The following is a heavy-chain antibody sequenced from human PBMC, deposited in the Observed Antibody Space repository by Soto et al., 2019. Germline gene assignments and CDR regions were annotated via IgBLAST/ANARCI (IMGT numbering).Heavy chain of an antibody. Sequence: EVQLVQSGGDLVQPGGSLRLSCVASGFTFSTYWMTWVRQAPGMGLEWVAGIKEDASEEVYVDSVKGRFSISRDNAKNSLYRLLNSLRAAETAVYYCATAISSSFSNVESWGQGYLVTVSS. CDR2: IKEDASEE. V-gene: IGHV3-7*01. CDR1: GFTFSTYW. J-gene: IGHJ4*02. D-gene: IGHD4-4*01. CDR3: ATAISSSFSNVES.